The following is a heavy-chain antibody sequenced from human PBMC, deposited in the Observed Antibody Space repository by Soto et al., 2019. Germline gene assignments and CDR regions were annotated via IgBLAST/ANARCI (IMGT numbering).Heavy chain of an antibody. Sequence: SETLSLTCSVSGDSITTVDYFWAWIRQPPGQALEYIGYIYKSTTTYYNPSFESRVAISLDTSKSQFSLTVTSVTAADTAVYFCARGRYCLTGRCFPNWFDSWGQGTLVTDSS. V-gene: IGHV4-30-4*01. CDR1: GDSITTVDYF. D-gene: IGHD2-15*01. J-gene: IGHJ5*01. CDR2: IYKSTTT. CDR3: ARGRYCLTGRCFPNWFDS.